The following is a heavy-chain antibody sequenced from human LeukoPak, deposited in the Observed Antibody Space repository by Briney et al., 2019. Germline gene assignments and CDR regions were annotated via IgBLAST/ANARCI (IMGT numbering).Heavy chain of an antibody. CDR2: ITPIFGTA. Sequence: SVKVSCKASGGTFSSYAISWVRQAPGQGLEWMGRITPIFGTANYAQKFQGRVTITTDESTSTAYMELSSLRSEDTAVYYCARKLRRRYDILTGSLHSEDDAFDIWGQGTMVTVSS. V-gene: IGHV1-69*05. CDR1: GGTFSSYA. J-gene: IGHJ3*02. CDR3: ARKLRRRYDILTGSLHSEDDAFDI. D-gene: IGHD3-9*01.